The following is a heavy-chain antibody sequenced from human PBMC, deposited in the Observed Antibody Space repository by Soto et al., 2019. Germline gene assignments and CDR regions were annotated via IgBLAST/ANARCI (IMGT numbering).Heavy chain of an antibody. CDR1: GSTFSSYA. J-gene: IGHJ6*02. D-gene: IGHD2-15*01. Sequence: QPGGSLRLSCAASGSTFSSYAMHWVRQAPGKGLEWVAVISYGGSNKYYADSVKGRFTISRDNSKNTLYLQMNSLRAEDTAVYYCAREDIPIRESRYYYYYYGMDVWGQGTTVTVSS. V-gene: IGHV3-30-3*01. CDR2: ISYGGSNK. CDR3: AREDIPIRESRYYYYYYGMDV.